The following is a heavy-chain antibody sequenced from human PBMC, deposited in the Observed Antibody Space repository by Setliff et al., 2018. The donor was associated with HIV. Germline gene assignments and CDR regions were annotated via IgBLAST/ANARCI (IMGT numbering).Heavy chain of an antibody. Sequence: LSLTCDVSGFSISSRYYWGWIRQSPGKGLEWIGNIYHTGSSYYNPSLNDRATISLDTSKNQFSLNLSSVTAADTAVYYCARGPTERYYESRGYYYFDNWGQGTQVTVSS. CDR3: ARGPTERYYESRGYYYFDN. J-gene: IGHJ4*02. V-gene: IGHV4-38-2*01. CDR1: GFSISSRYY. CDR2: IYHTGSS. D-gene: IGHD3-22*01.